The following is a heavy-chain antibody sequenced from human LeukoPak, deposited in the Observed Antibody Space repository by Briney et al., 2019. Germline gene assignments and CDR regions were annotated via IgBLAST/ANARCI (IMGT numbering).Heavy chain of an antibody. V-gene: IGHV3-15*01. CDR1: GFTFSNAW. Sequence: PGGSLRLSCAASGFTFSNAWMSWVRQAPGKGPEWVGRIKSKTDGGTTDYAAPVKGRFTISRDDSKNTLYLQMNSLKAEDTAVYYCTTAYCGGDCYYYYGMDVWGQGTTVTVSS. D-gene: IGHD2-21*02. CDR3: TTAYCGGDCYYYYGMDV. CDR2: IKSKTDGGTT. J-gene: IGHJ6*02.